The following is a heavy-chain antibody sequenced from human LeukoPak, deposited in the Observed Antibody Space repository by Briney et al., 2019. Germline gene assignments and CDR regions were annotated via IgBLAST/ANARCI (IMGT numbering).Heavy chain of an antibody. CDR2: ISSSSSYI. J-gene: IGHJ5*02. Sequence: GGSLRLSCAASGFTFSSYSMNWFRQAPGKGLEWVSSISSSSSYIYYADSVKGRFTISRDNAKNSLYLQMNSLRAEDTAVYYCAGDSSGYYYWFDPWGQGTLVTVSS. V-gene: IGHV3-21*01. D-gene: IGHD3-22*01. CDR3: AGDSSGYYYWFDP. CDR1: GFTFSSYS.